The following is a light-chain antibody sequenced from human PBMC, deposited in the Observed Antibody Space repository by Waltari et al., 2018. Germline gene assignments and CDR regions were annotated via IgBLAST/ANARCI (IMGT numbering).Light chain of an antibody. J-gene: IGLJ2*01. V-gene: IGLV2-14*01. CDR3: SSCTSSSVV. CDR1: SSDVGGYNY. Sequence: QSALTQPASVSGSPGQSITISCTGTSSDVGGYNYVSWYQQHPGKAPKLMIYEVSNRTSGVSNRFSGSKSGNTASLTISGLQAEDEADYYCSSCTSSSVVFGGGTKLTVL. CDR2: EVS.